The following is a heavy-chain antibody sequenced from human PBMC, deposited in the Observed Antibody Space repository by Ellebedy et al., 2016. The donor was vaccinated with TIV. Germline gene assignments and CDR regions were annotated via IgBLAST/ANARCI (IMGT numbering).Heavy chain of an antibody. CDR1: TSTFRNYD. CDR2: INAGGDTT. CDR3: AKDGGLQTHYFRYYGLDV. J-gene: IGHJ6*02. V-gene: IGHV3-23*01. D-gene: IGHD2/OR15-2a*01. Sequence: PGGSLRLSCAGSTSTFRNYDFSWVRQAPGKGLEWVSVINAGGDTTYYADSVKGRFTISRDNSKNTRYLQMNGLRVEDTAVYYCAKDGGLQTHYFRYYGLDVWGQGTTVIVSS.